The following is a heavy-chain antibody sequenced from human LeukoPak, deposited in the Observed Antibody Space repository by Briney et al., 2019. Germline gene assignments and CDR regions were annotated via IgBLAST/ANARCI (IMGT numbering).Heavy chain of an antibody. V-gene: IGHV3-11*01. Sequence: GGSLRLSCAASGFTFSDYYMSWIRQAPGKGLEWVSYISSSGSTIYYADSVKGRFTISRGNAKNSLYLQINSLRAEDTAVYYCARESPYYYDSSSDYWGQGTLVTVSS. CDR2: ISSSGSTI. CDR1: GFTFSDYY. CDR3: ARESPYYYDSSSDY. D-gene: IGHD3-22*01. J-gene: IGHJ4*02.